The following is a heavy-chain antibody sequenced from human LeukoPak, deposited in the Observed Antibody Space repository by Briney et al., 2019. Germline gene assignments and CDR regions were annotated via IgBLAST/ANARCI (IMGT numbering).Heavy chain of an antibody. CDR3: ATTYYDSSGAPY. J-gene: IGHJ4*02. CDR1: GGTFSSYA. Sequence: SVKVSCKASGGTFSSYAISWVRQAPGQGLEWMGGIIPIFGTANYAQKFQGRVTITADESTSTAYMELSSLRSEDTAVYYCATTYYDSSGAPYWGQGTLVTVSS. CDR2: IIPIFGTA. D-gene: IGHD3-22*01. V-gene: IGHV1-69*01.